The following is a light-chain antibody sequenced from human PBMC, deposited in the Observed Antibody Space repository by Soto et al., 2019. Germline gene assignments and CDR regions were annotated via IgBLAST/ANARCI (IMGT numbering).Light chain of an antibody. J-gene: IGLJ2*01. Sequence: QSALTQPASVSGSPGQSITISCTGTSSDVGSYNLVSWYQQHPGKAPKLMIYEGSKRPSGVSNRFSGSKSGNTASLTISGLQDEDEADYYCCSYAGSHTVVFGGGTQLTVL. CDR2: EGS. CDR1: SSDVGSYNL. CDR3: CSYAGSHTVV. V-gene: IGLV2-23*01.